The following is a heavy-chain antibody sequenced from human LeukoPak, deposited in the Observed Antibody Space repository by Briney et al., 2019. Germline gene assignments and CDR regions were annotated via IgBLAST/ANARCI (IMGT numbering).Heavy chain of an antibody. CDR1: GFTFSSYG. CDR3: AKGYSSVLY. V-gene: IGHV3-30*18. D-gene: IGHD6-19*01. J-gene: IGHJ4*02. CDR2: ISYDGSNK. Sequence: GGSLTLSCAASGFTFSSYGMHWARHAPGKGLEWVAVISYDGSNKYYADSVKGRFAISRDNSKNTLYLQTDSLRAEDTAVYFWAKGYSSVLYWGQGTLVTVSS.